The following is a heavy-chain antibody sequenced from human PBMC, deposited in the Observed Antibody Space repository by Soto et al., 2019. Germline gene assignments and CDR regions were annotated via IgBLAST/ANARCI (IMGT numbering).Heavy chain of an antibody. Sequence: GGSLRLSCAASGFTFSSYGMHWVRQAPGKGLEWVAVISYDGSNKYYADSVKGRFTISRDNSKNTLYLQMNSLRAEDTAVYYCAKATRGIAAAGTLGFWGQGTLVTVSS. D-gene: IGHD6-13*01. CDR2: ISYDGSNK. V-gene: IGHV3-30*18. CDR3: AKATRGIAAAGTLGF. J-gene: IGHJ4*02. CDR1: GFTFSSYG.